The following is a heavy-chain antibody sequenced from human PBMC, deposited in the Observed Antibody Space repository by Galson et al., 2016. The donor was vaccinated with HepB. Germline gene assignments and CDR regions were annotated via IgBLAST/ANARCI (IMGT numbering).Heavy chain of an antibody. CDR1: GLTFSDAW. Sequence: SLRLSCAASGLTFSDAWMNWVRQAPGKGLEWVGNIKQDGSETYYVESVKGRFTISRDNAKDSLYLQMKSLRADDTAVYYCAREWSGYNDGFDIWGQGTMVTVSS. D-gene: IGHD3-3*01. CDR3: AREWSGYNDGFDI. CDR2: IKQDGSET. V-gene: IGHV3-7*03. J-gene: IGHJ3*02.